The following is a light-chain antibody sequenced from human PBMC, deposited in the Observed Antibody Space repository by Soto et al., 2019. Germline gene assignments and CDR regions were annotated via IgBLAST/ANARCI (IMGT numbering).Light chain of an antibody. CDR3: QQSYSTPV. CDR2: AAS. Sequence: DSQRTQSPSSLSASVGDRVTITCRASQSISSYLNWYQQKPGKAPKLLIYAASSLQSGVPSRFSGSGSGTDFTLTISSLQPEDFATYYCQQSYSTPVFGPGTKVDIK. CDR1: QSISSY. J-gene: IGKJ3*01. V-gene: IGKV1-39*01.